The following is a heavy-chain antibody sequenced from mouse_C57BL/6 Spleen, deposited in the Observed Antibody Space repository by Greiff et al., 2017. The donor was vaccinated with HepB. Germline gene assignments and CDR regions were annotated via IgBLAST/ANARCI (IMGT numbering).Heavy chain of an antibody. CDR1: GFNIKNTY. CDR2: IDPANGNT. J-gene: IGHJ2*01. V-gene: IGHV14-3*01. CDR3: ARSAMITSVFDY. Sequence: EVKLQESVAELVRPGASVKLSCTASGFNIKNTYMHWVKQRPEQGLEWIGRIDPANGNTKYAPKFQGKATITADTSSNTAYLLLSSLTSEDTAIYYCARSAMITSVFDYWGQGTTLTVSS. D-gene: IGHD2-4*01.